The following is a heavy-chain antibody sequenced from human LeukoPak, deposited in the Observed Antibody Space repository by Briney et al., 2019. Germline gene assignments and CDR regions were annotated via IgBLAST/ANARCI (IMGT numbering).Heavy chain of an antibody. D-gene: IGHD4-17*01. CDR1: GFTFSSYA. CDR2: ISGSGGST. V-gene: IGHV3-23*01. J-gene: IGHJ4*02. CDR3: AREAGNYGDYDYDY. Sequence: GGSLRLSCAASGFTFSSYAMSWVRQAPGKGLEWVSGISGSGGSTYYADSVKGRFTISRDNTKNTLYLQMNSLRAEDTAVYYCAREAGNYGDYDYDYRGQGTLVTVSS.